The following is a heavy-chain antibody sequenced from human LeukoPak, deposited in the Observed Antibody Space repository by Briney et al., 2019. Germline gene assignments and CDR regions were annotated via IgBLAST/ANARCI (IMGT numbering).Heavy chain of an antibody. D-gene: IGHD1-26*01. CDR3: AREGGGSGLWYYDL. V-gene: IGHV3-64*02. CDR2: IGGDGLTT. J-gene: IGHJ2*01. CDR1: GFTFGSYS. Sequence: GGSLRLSCAASGFTFGSYSMHWVRQAPGKGPEFVSVIGGDGLTTFYADSVKDRFTISRDNSKSTLYLEMGSLRAKDMAVYYCAREGGGSGLWYYDLWGRGTLVTVSS.